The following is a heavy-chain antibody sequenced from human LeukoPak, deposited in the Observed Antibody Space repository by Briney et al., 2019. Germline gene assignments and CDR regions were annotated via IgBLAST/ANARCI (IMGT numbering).Heavy chain of an antibody. J-gene: IGHJ5*02. CDR1: GFTFSSYE. CDR2: ISSGNTI. V-gene: IGHV3-48*03. D-gene: IGHD1-26*01. CDR3: ARDIRWEPGP. Sequence: PGGSLRLSCAASGFTFSSYEMNWVRQAPGKGLEWVSYISSGNTIYYADSVKGRFTISRDNAKNSLYLQMNSLRAEDTAIYYCARDIRWEPGPWGQGTLVTVSS.